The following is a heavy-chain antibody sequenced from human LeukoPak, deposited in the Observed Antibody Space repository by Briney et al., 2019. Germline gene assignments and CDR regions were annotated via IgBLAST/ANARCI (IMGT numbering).Heavy chain of an antibody. CDR2: ISSSSSYI. Sequence: PGGSLRLSCAASGFTFSSYSMNWVRQAPGKGLEWVSSISSSSSYIYYADSVKGRFTISRDNAKSSLYLQMNSLRAEDTAVYYCAKDVMRYCSSTSCYSLDYWGQGTLVTVSS. J-gene: IGHJ4*02. CDR3: AKDVMRYCSSTSCYSLDY. D-gene: IGHD2-2*01. CDR1: GFTFSSYS. V-gene: IGHV3-21*01.